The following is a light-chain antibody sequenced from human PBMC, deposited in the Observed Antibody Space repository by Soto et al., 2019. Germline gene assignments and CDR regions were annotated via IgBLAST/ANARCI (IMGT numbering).Light chain of an antibody. CDR1: QSISSTS. V-gene: IGKV3-20*01. J-gene: IGKJ1*01. Sequence: EIVLTQSPGTLSFSPGERATLSCRASQSISSTSLAWYQQKPGQAPRLLIYGASNRATGIPDRFSGSGSGADFTLTINRLEPEDFAVYYCQHFDSTPPWTFGQGTKVGI. CDR3: QHFDSTPPWT. CDR2: GAS.